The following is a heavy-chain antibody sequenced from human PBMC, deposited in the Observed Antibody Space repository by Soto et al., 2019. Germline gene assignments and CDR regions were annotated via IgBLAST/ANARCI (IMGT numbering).Heavy chain of an antibody. CDR2: MNPNSGNT. J-gene: IGHJ5*02. V-gene: IGHV1-8*01. CDR1: GYTFTSYD. CDR3: ARGARMDCSGGSCYWFDP. Sequence: QVQLVQSGAEVKKPGASVKVSCKASGYTFTSYDINWVRQATGQGLEWMGWMNPNSGNTGYAQKFQGRVTMTRNTSISTGYMELSSLRSEDTAVYYCARGARMDCSGGSCYWFDPWGQGTLVTVSS. D-gene: IGHD2-15*01.